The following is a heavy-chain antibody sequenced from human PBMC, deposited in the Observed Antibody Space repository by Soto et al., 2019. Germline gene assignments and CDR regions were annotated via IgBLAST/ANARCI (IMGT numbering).Heavy chain of an antibody. CDR3: SYLRYSTPVHYLQL. D-gene: IGHD5-12*01. Sequence: GESLKISCKGSGYSFTSYWIGWVRQMPGKGLEWMGIIYPGDSNTIYSPSFQGQVTISADKSISTAYLQWTSLKASDTAIYYCSYLRYSTPVHYLQLCGQGTPVTVSA. CDR2: IYPGDSNT. J-gene: IGHJ1*01. CDR1: GYSFTSYW. V-gene: IGHV5-51*01.